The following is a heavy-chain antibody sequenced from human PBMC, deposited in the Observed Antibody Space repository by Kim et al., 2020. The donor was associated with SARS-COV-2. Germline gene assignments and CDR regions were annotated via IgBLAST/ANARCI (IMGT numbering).Heavy chain of an antibody. CDR2: ISGSGGST. J-gene: IGHJ5*02. Sequence: GGSLRLFCAASGFTFSSYAMSWVRQAPGKGLEWVSAISGSGGSTYYADSVKGRFTISRDNSKNTLYLQMNSLRAEDTAVYYCAKDWGRAGERSGIAAAPWFDPWGQGTLVTVSS. D-gene: IGHD6-13*01. CDR1: GFTFSSYA. CDR3: AKDWGRAGERSGIAAAPWFDP. V-gene: IGHV3-23*01.